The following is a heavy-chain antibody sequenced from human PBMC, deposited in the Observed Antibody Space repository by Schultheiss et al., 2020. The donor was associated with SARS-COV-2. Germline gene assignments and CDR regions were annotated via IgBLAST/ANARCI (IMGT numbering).Heavy chain of an antibody. D-gene: IGHD3-22*01. CDR2: ISGSGGST. V-gene: IGHV3-23*01. CDR1: GFTFSSYA. J-gene: IGHJ3*02. Sequence: GESLKISCAASGFTFSSYAMSWVRQAPGKGLEWVSAISGSGGSTYYADSVKGRFTISRDNAKNSLYLQMNSLRAEDTAVYYCTTSLGVVVNAFDIWGQGTMVTVSS. CDR3: TTSLGVVVNAFDI.